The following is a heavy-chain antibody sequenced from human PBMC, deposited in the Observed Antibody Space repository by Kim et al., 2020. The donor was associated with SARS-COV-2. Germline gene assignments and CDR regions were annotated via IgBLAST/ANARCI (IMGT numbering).Heavy chain of an antibody. CDR2: T. CDR3: ARLGGAYFADY. Sequence: TTSRPSFQGHVTISADKSISTAYLQWSSLKASDTAMYYCARLGGAYFADYWGQGTLVTVSS. D-gene: IGHD1-26*01. V-gene: IGHV5-10-1*01. J-gene: IGHJ4*02.